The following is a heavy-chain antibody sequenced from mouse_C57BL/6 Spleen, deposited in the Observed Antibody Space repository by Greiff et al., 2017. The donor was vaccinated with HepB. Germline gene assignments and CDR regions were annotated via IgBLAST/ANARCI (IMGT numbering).Heavy chain of an antibody. V-gene: IGHV1-69*01. D-gene: IGHD1-1*01. CDR1: GYTFTSYC. CDR2: IDPSDSYT. J-gene: IGHJ4*01. Sequence: QVQLQQPGAELVMPGASVKLSCKASGYTFTSYCMHWVKQRPGQGLEWIGEIDPSDSYTNYNQKFKGKSTLTVDKSSSTAYMQLSSLTSEDSAVYYCARRYYGSSLYAMDYWGQGTSVTVSS. CDR3: ARRYYGSSLYAMDY.